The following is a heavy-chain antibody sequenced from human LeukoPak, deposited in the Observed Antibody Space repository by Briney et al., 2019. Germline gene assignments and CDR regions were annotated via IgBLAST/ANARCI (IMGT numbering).Heavy chain of an antibody. CDR2: ISSSSSTI. J-gene: IGHJ5*02. Sequence: PGGSLRLSCAASGFTFSTYSMNWVRQAPGKGLEWVSYISSSSSTIYYADSVKGRFTISRDNAKNSLYLQMNSLRAEDTAVYYCAIGNPIFSPFDPWGQGTLATVSS. V-gene: IGHV3-48*01. CDR3: AIGNPIFSPFDP. CDR1: GFTFSTYS. D-gene: IGHD3-10*01.